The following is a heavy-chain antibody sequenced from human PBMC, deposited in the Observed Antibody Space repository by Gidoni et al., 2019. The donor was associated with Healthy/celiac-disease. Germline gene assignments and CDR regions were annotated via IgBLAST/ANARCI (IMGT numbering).Heavy chain of an antibody. V-gene: IGHV4-59*01. J-gene: IGHJ4*02. CDR3: ARAGYSSSWWRYYFDY. CDR2: IYYSGST. Sequence: QVQLQESGPGLVKPSETLSLTCTVSGGSISSYYWSWIRQPPGKGLEWIGYIYYSGSTNYNPSLKSRVTISVDTSKNQFSLKLSSVTAADTAVYYCARAGYSSSWWRYYFDYWGQGTLVTVSS. CDR1: GGSISSYY. D-gene: IGHD6-13*01.